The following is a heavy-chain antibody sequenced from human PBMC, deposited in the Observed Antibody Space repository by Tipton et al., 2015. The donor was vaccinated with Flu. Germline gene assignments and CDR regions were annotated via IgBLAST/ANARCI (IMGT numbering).Heavy chain of an antibody. J-gene: IGHJ5*02. V-gene: IGHV4-4*07. CDR3: ARHDGSRNRNWFDP. Sequence: TLSLTCTVSGGSISSYYWSWIRQPAGKGLEWIGRIYTSGSTNYNPSLKSRVTMSVDTSKNQSSLKLSSVTAADTAVYYCARHDGSRNRNWFDPWGQGTLVTVSS. D-gene: IGHD1-26*01. CDR1: GGSISSYY. CDR2: IYTSGST.